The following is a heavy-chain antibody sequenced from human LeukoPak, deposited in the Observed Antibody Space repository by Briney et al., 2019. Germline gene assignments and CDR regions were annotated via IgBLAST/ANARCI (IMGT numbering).Heavy chain of an antibody. CDR3: AKDTYCGGDCYSEPDY. D-gene: IGHD2-21*02. CDR2: ISYDGSNK. J-gene: IGHJ4*02. V-gene: IGHV3-30*18. CDR1: GFTFSSYS. Sequence: GGSLRLSCAASGFTFSSYSMHWVRQAPGKGLEWVAVISYDGSNKYYADSVKGRFTIFRDNSKNTLYLQMNSLRAEDTAVYYCAKDTYCGGDCYSEPDYWGQGTLVTVSS.